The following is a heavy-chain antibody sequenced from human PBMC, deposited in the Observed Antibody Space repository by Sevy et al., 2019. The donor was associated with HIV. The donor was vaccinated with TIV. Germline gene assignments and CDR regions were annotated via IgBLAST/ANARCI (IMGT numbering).Heavy chain of an antibody. CDR1: GGSISSSSYY. CDR3: ARRYYYDSSGYFGYYFDY. Sequence: SETLSLTCTVSGGSISSSSYYWGWIRQPPGKGLEWIGSIYYSGSTYYNPSLKSRVTISVDTSKNQFSLKLSSVTAADTAVYDCARRYYYDSSGYFGYYFDYWGQGTLVTVSS. CDR2: IYYSGST. D-gene: IGHD3-22*01. J-gene: IGHJ4*02. V-gene: IGHV4-39*01.